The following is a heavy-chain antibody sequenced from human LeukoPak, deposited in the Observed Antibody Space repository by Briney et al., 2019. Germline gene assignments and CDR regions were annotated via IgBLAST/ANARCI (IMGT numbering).Heavy chain of an antibody. Sequence: SETLSLTCAVYGGSFSGYYWSWIRQPPGKGLEWIGEINHSGSTNYNPSLKSRVTISVDTSKNQFSLELSSVTAADTAVYYCARVLDSSGYPVYFQHWGQGTLVTVSS. V-gene: IGHV4-34*01. D-gene: IGHD3-22*01. CDR2: INHSGST. CDR3: ARVLDSSGYPVYFQH. J-gene: IGHJ1*01. CDR1: GGSFSGYY.